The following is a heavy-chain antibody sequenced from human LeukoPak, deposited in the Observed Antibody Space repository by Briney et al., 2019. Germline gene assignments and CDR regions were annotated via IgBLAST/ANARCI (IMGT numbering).Heavy chain of an antibody. CDR3: AKDLRSSNYYFFDY. CDR2: ISGSGGST. D-gene: IGHD6-13*01. Sequence: GGSLRLSCAVSGITLSNYGMSWVRQAPGKGLEWVSGISGSGGSTYYADSVKGRFTISRDNSKSTLYLQMNSLRAEDTAVYYCAKDLRSSNYYFFDYWGQGTLVTVSS. V-gene: IGHV3-23*01. J-gene: IGHJ4*02. CDR1: GITLSNYG.